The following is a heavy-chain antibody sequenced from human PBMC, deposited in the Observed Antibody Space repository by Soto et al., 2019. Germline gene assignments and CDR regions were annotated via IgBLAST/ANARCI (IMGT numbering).Heavy chain of an antibody. CDR3: ARSALQVTRWFDP. CDR1: GYTFTSYG. D-gene: IGHD4-4*01. J-gene: IGHJ5*02. Sequence: ASVKVSCKASGYTFTSYGISWVPQAPVQGLEWRGWISAYNGNTNYAQKLQGRVTMTTDTSTSTAYMELRSLRSDDTAVYYCARSALQVTRWFDPWGQGTMVTVSS. V-gene: IGHV1-18*01. CDR2: ISAYNGNT.